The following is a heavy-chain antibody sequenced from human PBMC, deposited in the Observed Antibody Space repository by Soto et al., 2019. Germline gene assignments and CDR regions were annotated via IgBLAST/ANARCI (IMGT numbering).Heavy chain of an antibody. D-gene: IGHD6-13*01. V-gene: IGHV3-33*01. CDR2: IWYDGSNK. J-gene: IGHJ3*02. CDR3: ARDSSSWYPGDAFDI. CDR1: GFTFSSYG. Sequence: VQLVESGGGVVQPGRSLRLSCAASGFTFSSYGMHWVRQAPGKGLEWVAVIWYDGSNKYYADSVKGRFTISRDNSKNTLYLQMISLRAEDTAVYYCARDSSSWYPGDAFDIWGQGTMVTVSS.